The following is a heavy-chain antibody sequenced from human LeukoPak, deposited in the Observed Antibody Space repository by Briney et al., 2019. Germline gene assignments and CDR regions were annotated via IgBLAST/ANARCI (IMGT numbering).Heavy chain of an antibody. CDR1: GYTFTGYY. CDR3: ARDPGLGGSYADAFDI. V-gene: IGHV1-2*02. D-gene: IGHD1-26*01. CDR2: INPNSGGT. Sequence: ASVKVSCKASGYTFTGYYMHWVRQAPGQGLEWMGWINPNSGGTNYAQKFQGRVTMTRDTSISTAYMELSRLRSDDTAVYYCARDPGLGGSYADAFDIWGQGTMVTVSS. J-gene: IGHJ3*02.